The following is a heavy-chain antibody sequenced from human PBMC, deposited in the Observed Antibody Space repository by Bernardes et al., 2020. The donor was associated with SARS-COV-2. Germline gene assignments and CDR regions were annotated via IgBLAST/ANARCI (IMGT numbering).Heavy chain of an antibody. CDR3: RAGTEY. Sequence: GGSLRLSCATSGLIFDESEMSWVRQAPGKGLEWVGVIRDKGDGGTTEYGASVRGRFSISRDDSKKMSYLEMSSLEVDDTAVYYCRAGTEYWGQGTLVTVSS. V-gene: IGHV3-49*04. J-gene: IGHJ4*02. CDR1: GLIFDESE. D-gene: IGHD6-19*01. CDR2: IRDKGDGGTT.